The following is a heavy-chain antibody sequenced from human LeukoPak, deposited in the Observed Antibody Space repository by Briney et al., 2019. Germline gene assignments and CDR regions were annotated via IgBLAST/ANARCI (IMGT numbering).Heavy chain of an antibody. D-gene: IGHD3-3*01. V-gene: IGHV3-7*01. CDR2: IKQDGSEK. CDR3: ARTKGAGTYYDFWSGYSFWFDP. J-gene: IGHJ5*02. Sequence: GGSLRLSCAASGFTFSSYWMSWVRQAPGKGLEWVANIKQDGSEKYYVDSVKGRFTISRDNAKNPLYLQMNSLRAEDTAVYYCARTKGAGTYYDFWSGYSFWFDPWGQGTLVTVSS. CDR1: GFTFSSYW.